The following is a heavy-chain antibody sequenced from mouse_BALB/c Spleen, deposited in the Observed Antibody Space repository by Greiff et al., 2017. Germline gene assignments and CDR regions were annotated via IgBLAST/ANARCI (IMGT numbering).Heavy chain of an antibody. J-gene: IGHJ3*01. CDR2: INPYNGGT. D-gene: IGHD2-3*01. V-gene: IGHV1-18*01. CDR3: AREAIYDGYYGAY. CDR1: GYSFTGYT. Sequence: VQLKQSGPELVKPGASMKISCKASGYSFTGYTMNWVKQSHGKNLEWIGLINPYNGGTSYNQKFKGKATLTVDKSSSTAYMELLSLTSEDSAVYYCAREAIYDGYYGAYWGQGTLVTVSA.